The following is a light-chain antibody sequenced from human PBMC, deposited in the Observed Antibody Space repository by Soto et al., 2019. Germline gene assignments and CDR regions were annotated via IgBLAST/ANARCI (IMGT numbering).Light chain of an antibody. V-gene: IGLV1-40*01. CDR1: SSNIGAGYD. Sequence: QSVLTQPPSVSGARGQRVTISCTGSSSNIGAGYDVHWYQQLPGTAPKLLIYGNSNRPSGVPDRFSGSKSGTSASLAITGLQAEDEAYYYCQSYDSSLSGWVFGGGTKLTVL. CDR2: GNS. CDR3: QSYDSSLSGWV. J-gene: IGLJ3*02.